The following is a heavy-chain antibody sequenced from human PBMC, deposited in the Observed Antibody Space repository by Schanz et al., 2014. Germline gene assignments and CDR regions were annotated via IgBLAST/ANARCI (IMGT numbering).Heavy chain of an antibody. Sequence: QVQLVQSGAEVKKPGSSVKVSCKASGGTFSSYSISWVRQAPGQGLEWMGRIIPILGIANYAQKFQGRVTITADRSTGAADMELSGLRSEDTAGYYCARGYGESRTDFWGGGTVVTVAS. V-gene: IGHV1-69*02. CDR3: ARGYGESRTDF. CDR1: GGTFSSYS. D-gene: IGHD3-10*01. J-gene: IGHJ4*02. CDR2: IIPILGIA.